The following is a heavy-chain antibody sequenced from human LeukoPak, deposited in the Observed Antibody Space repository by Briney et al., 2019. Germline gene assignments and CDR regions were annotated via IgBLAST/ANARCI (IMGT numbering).Heavy chain of an antibody. V-gene: IGHV3-7*01. Sequence: GGSLRLSCAASGFTFSSYWMSWVRQAPGKGLEWVANIKQDGSEKYYVDSVKGRFTISRDNAKNSLYLQMNSLRAEDTAVYYCARTNYGSGSFQAVYWGQGTLVTVSS. D-gene: IGHD3-10*01. CDR2: IKQDGSEK. J-gene: IGHJ4*02. CDR3: ARTNYGSGSFQAVY. CDR1: GFTFSSYW.